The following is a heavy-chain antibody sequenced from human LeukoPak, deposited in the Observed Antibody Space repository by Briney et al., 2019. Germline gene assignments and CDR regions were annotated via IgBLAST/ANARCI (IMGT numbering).Heavy chain of an antibody. CDR3: ARDEARDGYTNYLHY. CDR1: GYTFTNYY. J-gene: IGHJ4*02. V-gene: IGHV1-46*01. D-gene: IGHD5-24*01. Sequence: ASVKVSCKTSGYTFTNYYIHWVRQAPGQGLEWMGIINPSGGSTVYLQKFQDRVTMTRDTSTSTVSMELGSLRSEDTAVYYCARDEARDGYTNYLHYWGLGTLVTVSS. CDR2: INPSGGST.